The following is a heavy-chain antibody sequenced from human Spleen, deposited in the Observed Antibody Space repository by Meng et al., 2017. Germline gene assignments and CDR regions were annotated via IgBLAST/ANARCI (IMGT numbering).Heavy chain of an antibody. CDR1: GFTFSSYT. V-gene: IGHV3-21*01. Sequence: ETLSLTCAASGFTFSSYTMTWVRRAPGKGLEWVSSISPHSSYIYYADSLKGRFTISRDNAENSLYLQMNSLRAEDTAVYYCARGYGDTGHGMDVWGQGTTVTVSS. J-gene: IGHJ6*02. CDR3: ARGYGDTGHGMDV. D-gene: IGHD4-17*01. CDR2: ISPHSSYI.